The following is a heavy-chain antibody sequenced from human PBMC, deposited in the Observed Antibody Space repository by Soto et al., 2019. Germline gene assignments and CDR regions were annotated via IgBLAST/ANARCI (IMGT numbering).Heavy chain of an antibody. J-gene: IGHJ3*01. V-gene: IGHV4-30-2*06. CDR2: VSHSGSP. CDR3: ARGHYYYALDV. Sequence: QLQLQESGSGLVKPSQTLSLTCAVSGGSVSSGVFSWNWIRQSPGQGLEWIGYVSHSGSPYYTASLRSRVTISLDKSTNQISLNLTSVTPADTAVYFRARGHYYYALDVWGQGTMVTVSS. CDR1: GGSVSSGVFS. D-gene: IGHD3-10*01.